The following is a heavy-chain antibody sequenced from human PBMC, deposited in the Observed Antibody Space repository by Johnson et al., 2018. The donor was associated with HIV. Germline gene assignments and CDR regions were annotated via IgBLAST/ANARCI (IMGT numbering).Heavy chain of an antibody. CDR3: ARGHWAFDI. J-gene: IGHJ3*02. V-gene: IGHV3-48*04. CDR2: M. Sequence: MYFADSVKGRFTISRDNAKNTLYLQMNSLRAEDTAVYYCARGHWAFDIWGQGTMVTVSS. D-gene: IGHD1-1*01.